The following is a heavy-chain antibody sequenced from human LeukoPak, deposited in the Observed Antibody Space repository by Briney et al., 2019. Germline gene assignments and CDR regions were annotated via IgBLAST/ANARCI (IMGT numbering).Heavy chain of an antibody. D-gene: IGHD4-17*01. Sequence: ASVKVSCKASGYTFTSYDINWVRQATGQGLEWMGRMNPNSGNTGYAQKFQGRVTMTRNTSISTAYMELSSLRSEDTAVYYCARSSPYGYDAFDIWGQGTMVTVSS. V-gene: IGHV1-8*01. J-gene: IGHJ3*02. CDR3: ARSSPYGYDAFDI. CDR2: MNPNSGNT. CDR1: GYTFTSYD.